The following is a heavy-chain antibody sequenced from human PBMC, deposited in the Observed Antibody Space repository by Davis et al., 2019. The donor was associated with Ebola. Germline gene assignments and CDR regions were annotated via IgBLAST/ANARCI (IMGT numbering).Heavy chain of an antibody. V-gene: IGHV1-69*04. CDR1: GGTFTNYA. CDR3: ARGKWFDP. CDR2: IIPVVDTK. J-gene: IGHJ5*02. Sequence: SVKISCKTSGGTFTNYAVNWVRQAPGHGLEWMGRIIPVVDTKDYAQKFQGRVTLTADKATNTAYMELSGLRFDDTAVYYCARGKWFDPWGQGTLVSVTS.